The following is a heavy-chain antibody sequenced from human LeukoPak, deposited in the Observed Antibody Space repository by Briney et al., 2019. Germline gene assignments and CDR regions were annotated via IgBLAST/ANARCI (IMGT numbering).Heavy chain of an antibody. CDR1: GFTFSSSW. CDR2: IKADGTGK. CDR3: ARRSVAGATTGYYYGS. V-gene: IGHV3-7*01. Sequence: PGGSLRLSCVASGFTFSSSWMTWVRQAPGMGLERVANIKADGTGKYYVDSVRGRFSISRDNAKNSLYLELNSLRAEDTGVYYCARRSVAGATTGYYYGSWGQGTLVTVSS. D-gene: IGHD1-26*01. J-gene: IGHJ4*02.